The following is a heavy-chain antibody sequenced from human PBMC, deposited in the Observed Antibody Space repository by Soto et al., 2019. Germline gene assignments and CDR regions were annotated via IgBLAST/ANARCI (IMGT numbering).Heavy chain of an antibody. V-gene: IGHV1-69*01. D-gene: IGHD6-13*01. CDR3: ASGASRWYPYFFDS. J-gene: IGHJ4*02. CDR1: EGTFNSYA. CDR2: IIPYYNTL. Sequence: QAQVVQSGAEVRKPGSSLKLSCKASEGTFNSYAIAWVRQAPGQGLEWMGGIIPYYNTLNYAQKFQDRVTITADDSTNTVYMELSSLRSDDTAVYFFASGASRWYPYFFDSWAQGTLVTVSS.